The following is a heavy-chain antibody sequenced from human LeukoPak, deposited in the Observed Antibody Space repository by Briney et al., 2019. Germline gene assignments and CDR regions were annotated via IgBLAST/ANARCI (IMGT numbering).Heavy chain of an antibody. J-gene: IGHJ4*02. CDR1: GYTFTSYD. CDR2: MNPNSGNT. D-gene: IGHD5-24*01. Sequence: ASVKLSCKASGYTFTSYDINWVRQAPGQGLEWMGWMNPNSGNTGYAQKFQGRVTMTRNTSISTAYMELSSLRSEDTAVYYCARNLEMATNDYWGQGTLVTVSS. CDR3: ARNLEMATNDY. V-gene: IGHV1-8*01.